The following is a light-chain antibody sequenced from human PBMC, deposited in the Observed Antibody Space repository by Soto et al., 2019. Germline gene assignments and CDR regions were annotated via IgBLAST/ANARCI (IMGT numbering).Light chain of an antibody. CDR1: QSITSSY. V-gene: IGKV3-20*01. CDR2: AAS. CDR3: QQYGSSVTWT. Sequence: EVVLTQSPGTVSLSPGERATLSCRASQSITSSYIAWYQQKPGQAPRLLIYAASSRATGIPDRFGGSGSGTDFTLSISRLEPEDFAVYYCQQYGSSVTWTFGQGTKVEIK. J-gene: IGKJ1*01.